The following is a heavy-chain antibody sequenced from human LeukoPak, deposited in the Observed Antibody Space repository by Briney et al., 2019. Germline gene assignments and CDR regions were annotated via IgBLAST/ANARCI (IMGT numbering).Heavy chain of an antibody. Sequence: GGSLRLSCAASGFSFNIFNMNWVRQAPGKELEWLSSITIYLDTYYADSVKGRFTISRDNSKNTLYLEVISLTAEDTAVYYCAKDDAWLRFGEWSQGTLVTVSS. J-gene: IGHJ4*02. V-gene: IGHV3-69-1*01. D-gene: IGHD3-10*01. CDR1: GFSFNIFN. CDR3: AKDDAWLRFGE. CDR2: ITIYLDT.